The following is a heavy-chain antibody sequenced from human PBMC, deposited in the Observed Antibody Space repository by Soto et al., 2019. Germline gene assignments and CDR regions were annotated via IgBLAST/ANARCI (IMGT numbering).Heavy chain of an antibody. CDR2: ISGGGDRT. CDR1: GFTFSNYA. Sequence: PGGSLRLSCAASGFTFSNYAMSWVRQAPGKGPEWVSAISGGGDRTYYLESVKGRFTISRDNSKNTVSLLLSSLRDDDTAVYYCAKEGSPPFFQHWGQGTLVTVSS. J-gene: IGHJ4*02. V-gene: IGHV3-23*01. D-gene: IGHD3-10*01. CDR3: AKEGSPPFFQH.